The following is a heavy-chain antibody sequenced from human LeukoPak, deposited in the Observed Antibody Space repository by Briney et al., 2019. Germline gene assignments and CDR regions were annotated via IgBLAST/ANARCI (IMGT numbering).Heavy chain of an antibody. V-gene: IGHV3-23*01. CDR2: ISGIGGST. D-gene: IGHD5-18*01. Sequence: GGSLRLSCAASGFTLNTYAMGWVRQAPGKGLEWVSSISGIGGSTYYADSVKGRFTISSDYSKDTLYLQMNSLRAEDTAVYYCTTCGYEGCGAFYMWGQGTMVTVSS. J-gene: IGHJ3*02. CDR3: TTCGYEGCGAFYM. CDR1: GFTLNTYA.